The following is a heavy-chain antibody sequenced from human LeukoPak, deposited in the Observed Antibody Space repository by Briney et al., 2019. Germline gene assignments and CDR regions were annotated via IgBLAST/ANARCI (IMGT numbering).Heavy chain of an antibody. CDR1: GYTFPSYV. Sequence: ASVKVSCKASGYTFPSYVICWVRQAPGQGLEWMRWISTYNSKTNYAQKIKGRVTMNTDTSQSTAYMELRTLRSDDTAVYYSARDLPYSSSWESIDYWGQGTLVTVSS. D-gene: IGHD6-13*01. J-gene: IGHJ4*02. CDR2: ISTYNSKT. V-gene: IGHV1-18*01. CDR3: ARDLPYSSSWESIDY.